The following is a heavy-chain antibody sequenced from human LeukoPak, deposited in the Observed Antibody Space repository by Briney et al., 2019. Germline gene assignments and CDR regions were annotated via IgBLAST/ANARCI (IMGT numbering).Heavy chain of an antibody. CDR3: ARHLGASGWYYFFDP. J-gene: IGHJ5*02. Sequence: PSETLSLTCTVPGGSISSSSYCWGWIRQPPGKGLEWIGSIYYSGNTYYNPSLKSRVTISVDMSKNQFSLKLSSVTAADTAVYYCARHLGASGWYYFFDPWGQGTLVTVSS. CDR1: GGSISSSSYC. D-gene: IGHD6-19*01. CDR2: IYYSGNT. V-gene: IGHV4-39*01.